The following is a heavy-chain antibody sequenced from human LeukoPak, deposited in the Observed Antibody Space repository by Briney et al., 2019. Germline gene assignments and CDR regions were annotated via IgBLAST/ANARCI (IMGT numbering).Heavy chain of an antibody. Sequence: GGSLRLSCAASGFTFDDYTMHCVRQAPGKGLEWVSLFSWDGGSKYYADSVKGRFTISRDNSKNSLYLQMNSLRTEDTALYYCTKETESQRSFDYWGQGTLVTVSS. CDR1: GFTFDDYT. CDR2: FSWDGGSK. CDR3: TKETESQRSFDY. J-gene: IGHJ4*02. D-gene: IGHD5-24*01. V-gene: IGHV3-43*01.